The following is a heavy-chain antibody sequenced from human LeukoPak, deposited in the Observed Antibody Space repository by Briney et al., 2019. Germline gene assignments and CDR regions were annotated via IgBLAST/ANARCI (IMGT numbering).Heavy chain of an antibody. J-gene: IGHJ6*03. CDR2: IIPNFGTA. D-gene: IGHD6-13*01. V-gene: IGHV1-69*05. Sequence: SVKVFCKASGGTFSSYAISWVRQAPGQGLEWMGGIIPNFGTANYAQKLQRRVTITTDESTSTAYMELSSLRSEDTAVYYCARQRVAAAGTGPDYYYMDVWGKGSTVTVSS. CDR3: ARQRVAAAGTGPDYYYMDV. CDR1: GGTFSSYA.